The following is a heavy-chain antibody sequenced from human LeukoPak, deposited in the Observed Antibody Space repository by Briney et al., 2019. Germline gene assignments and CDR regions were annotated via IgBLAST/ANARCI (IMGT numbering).Heavy chain of an antibody. CDR2: IHYSGVT. CDR3: ARSAGDNYYYMNV. Sequence: TSETLSLTCTVSGGSISGYYWNWIRQPPGKGLESVGYIHYSGVTNYNPALKSRVTISVGTSKNQFSLKLSSVTAADTAVYYCARSAGDNYYYMNVWGKGTTVTVSS. V-gene: IGHV4-59*01. J-gene: IGHJ6*03. D-gene: IGHD2-21*02. CDR1: GGSISGYY.